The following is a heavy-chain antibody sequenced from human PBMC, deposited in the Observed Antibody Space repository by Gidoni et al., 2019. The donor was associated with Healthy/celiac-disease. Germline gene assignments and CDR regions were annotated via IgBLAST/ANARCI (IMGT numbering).Heavy chain of an antibody. Sequence: EVKLVESGGGLVQPGRSLRLSCAASGFTVDDYAMPWVRQAPGKGLVWVSGISWISGSIGYADSVKCRFTISRDNAKNSLYLQMNSLRAEDTALYYCASGYSGYDYVIGYWGQGTLVTVSS. V-gene: IGHV3-9*01. CDR2: ISWISGSI. CDR3: ASGYSGYDYVIGY. CDR1: GFTVDDYA. J-gene: IGHJ4*02. D-gene: IGHD5-12*01.